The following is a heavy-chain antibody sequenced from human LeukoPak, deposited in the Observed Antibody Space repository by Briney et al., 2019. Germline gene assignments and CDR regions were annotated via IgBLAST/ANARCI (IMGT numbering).Heavy chain of an antibody. CDR3: ARALEYSSSHFDY. V-gene: IGHV1-69*05. Sequence: SSVNVSCKASRGTFSSYAISGVRQAPGQGLEWMGGIIPIFGTANYAQKFQGRVTITTDESTSTAYMELSRLRSEDTAVYYCARALEYSSSHFDYWGQGTLVTVSS. CDR2: IIPIFGTA. CDR1: RGTFSSYA. D-gene: IGHD6-6*01. J-gene: IGHJ4*02.